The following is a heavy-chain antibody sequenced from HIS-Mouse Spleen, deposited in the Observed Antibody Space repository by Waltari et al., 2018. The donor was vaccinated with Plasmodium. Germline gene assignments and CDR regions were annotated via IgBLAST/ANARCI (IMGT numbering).Heavy chain of an antibody. J-gene: IGHJ2*01. CDR1: GLPFSSRS. Sequence: EVQLVASGGGLVKPGGSLRLSCASSGLPFSSRSMTWCRQAPGKGLEWVSSISSSSSYIYYADSVKGRFTISRDNAKNSLYLQMNSLRAEDTAVYYCAREDILTAYYNDYWYFDLWGRGTLVTVSS. D-gene: IGHD3-9*01. CDR2: ISSSSSYI. CDR3: AREDILTAYYNDYWYFDL. V-gene: IGHV3-21*01.